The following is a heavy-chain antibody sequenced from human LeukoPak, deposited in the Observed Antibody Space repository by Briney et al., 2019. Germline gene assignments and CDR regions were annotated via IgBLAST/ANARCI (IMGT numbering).Heavy chain of an antibody. CDR3: ASRSGYCSGTSCFPFDY. J-gene: IGHJ4*02. V-gene: IGHV1-69*06. CDR1: GGTFSSYA. CDR2: IIPIFGTA. Sequence: GASVKVSCKASGGTFSSYAISWVRQAPGQGLEWVGGIIPIFGTANYAQKFQGRVTITADKSTSTAYMELSSLRSEDTAVYYCASRSGYCSGTSCFPFDYWGQGTLVTVSS. D-gene: IGHD2-2*01.